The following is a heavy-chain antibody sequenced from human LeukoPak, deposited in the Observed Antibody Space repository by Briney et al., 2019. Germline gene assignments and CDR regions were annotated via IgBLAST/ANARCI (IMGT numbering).Heavy chain of an antibody. CDR2: MNPNSGNT. J-gene: IGHJ4*02. D-gene: IGHD6-13*01. Sequence: EASVKVSCKASGYTFTSYDINWVRQATGQGLEWVGWMNPNSGNTGYAQKFQGRVTITRNTSISTAYMELSSLRSEDSAVYYCARDASRGSWYDYWGQGTLVTVSS. CDR1: GYTFTSYD. CDR3: ARDASRGSWYDY. V-gene: IGHV1-8*03.